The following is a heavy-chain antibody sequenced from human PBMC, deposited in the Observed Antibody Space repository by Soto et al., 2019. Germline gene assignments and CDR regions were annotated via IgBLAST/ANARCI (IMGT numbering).Heavy chain of an antibody. CDR1: GVTFNNYG. J-gene: IGHJ6*02. Sequence: GGSLRLSCAASGVTFNNYGMHWVRQAPGKGLEWVAIIWNDGSNSFYANSVRGRFTISRDNSKNTLYLQMSSLRAEDTAVYYCARRQISPPTRGAPPAPGAMDVSGQAPTLTVSS. CDR3: ARRQISPPTRGAPPAPGAMDV. CDR2: IWNDGSNS. V-gene: IGHV3-33*01. D-gene: IGHD1-26*01.